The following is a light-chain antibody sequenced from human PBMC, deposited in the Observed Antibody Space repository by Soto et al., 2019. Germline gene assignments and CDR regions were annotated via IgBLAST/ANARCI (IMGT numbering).Light chain of an antibody. V-gene: IGKV3-20*01. CDR2: GAS. CDR1: QSVSSTF. Sequence: EIVLTQSPGTLSLSPGERATLSCRASQSVSSTFLAWYQQKPGQAPRLLIYGASSRATGIPDRFSRSGSGTDFTLTISRLDPEDCAVYYCQQYENSPRTFGQGTQVEI. J-gene: IGKJ1*01. CDR3: QQYENSPRT.